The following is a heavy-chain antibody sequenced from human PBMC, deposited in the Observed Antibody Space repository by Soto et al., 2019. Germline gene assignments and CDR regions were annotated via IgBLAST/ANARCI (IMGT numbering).Heavy chain of an antibody. CDR2: ISWNSGRV. CDR1: GFIFDDYA. V-gene: IGHV3-9*01. CDR3: VKDAFSGLSSAEFNGDY. Sequence: EMQLAESGGGLVQPGRSLRLSCAASGFIFDDYAMHWVRQSPGKGLEWVSGISWNSGRVGYAASVKGRFTISRDNAKNSLVLQMNSLTGEDTAFYHCVKDAFSGLSSAEFNGDYWGQGTLVTVSS. J-gene: IGHJ4*02. D-gene: IGHD3-3*02.